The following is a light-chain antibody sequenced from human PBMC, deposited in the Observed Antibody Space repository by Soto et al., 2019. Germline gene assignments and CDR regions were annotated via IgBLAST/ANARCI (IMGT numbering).Light chain of an antibody. CDR3: QQYGSSVRT. V-gene: IGKV3-20*01. J-gene: IGKJ1*01. CDR2: DAS. CDR1: QSVSSSY. Sequence: EIVLTQSPGTLSLSPGERATLSCRASQSVSSSYLAWYQQKPGQAPRLLIYDASRRATGIPDRFSGSGSATDFTLTISRLEPEDFAVYYCQQYGSSVRTFGQGTKVEIK.